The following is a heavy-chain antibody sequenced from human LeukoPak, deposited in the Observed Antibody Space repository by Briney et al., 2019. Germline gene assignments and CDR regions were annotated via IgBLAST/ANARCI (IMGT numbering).Heavy chain of an antibody. J-gene: IGHJ5*02. CDR1: GYTFTGYY. D-gene: IGHD3-9*01. CDR2: INPNSGGT. V-gene: IGHV1-2*02. CDR3: ARAIGYDILTGYPSGSHYPGRFDP. Sequence: ASVKVSCKASGYTFTGYYMHWVRQAPGQGLEWMGWINPNSGGTNYAQKFQCRVTMTRDTSISTAYMELSRLRSDDTAVYYCARAIGYDILTGYPSGSHYPGRFDPWGQGTLVTVSS.